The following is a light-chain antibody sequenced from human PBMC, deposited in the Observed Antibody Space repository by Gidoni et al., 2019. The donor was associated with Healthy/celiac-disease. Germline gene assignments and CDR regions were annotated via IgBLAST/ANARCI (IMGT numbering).Light chain of an antibody. CDR3: QQRSNWPPSLT. CDR1: QSVSSY. Sequence: DIVLPQPPATLSLSPGERATLHCRASQSVSSYLAWYQQKPGQAPRLLIYDASNRATGIPARFSGSGSGTDFTLTISSLEPEDFAVYYCQQRSNWPPSLTFGGGTKVEIK. J-gene: IGKJ4*01. CDR2: DAS. V-gene: IGKV3-11*01.